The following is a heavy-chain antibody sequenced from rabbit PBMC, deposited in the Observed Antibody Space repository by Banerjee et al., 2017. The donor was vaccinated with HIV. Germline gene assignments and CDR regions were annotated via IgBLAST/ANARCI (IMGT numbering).Heavy chain of an antibody. CDR2: IYSSNGDK. Sequence: QEQLVESGGGLVQPEGSLTLTCKASGSDISSNAMCWVRQAPGKGLELIACIYSSNGDKWYASWVNGRFTISRSTSLNTVDLKMTSLTAADTATYFCARAPYHFYGAAGVIGWNFNLWGPGTLVTVS. J-gene: IGHJ4*01. D-gene: IGHD2-1*01. CDR3: ARAPYHFYGAAGVIGWNFNL. CDR1: GSDISSNA. V-gene: IGHV1S47*01.